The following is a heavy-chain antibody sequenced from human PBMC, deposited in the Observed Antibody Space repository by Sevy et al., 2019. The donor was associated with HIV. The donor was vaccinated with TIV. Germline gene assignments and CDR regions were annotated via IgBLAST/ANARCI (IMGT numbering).Heavy chain of an antibody. CDR3: AKVIFGELLWGFDY. V-gene: IGHV3-30*02. Sequence: GGSLRLSCAASGFTFSSYGMHWVRQAPGKGLEWVAFIRYDGSNKYYADSVKGRFTISRDNSKNTLYLQMNSLRAEDTAVYYCAKVIFGELLWGFDYWGQGTLVTVSS. CDR1: GFTFSSYG. J-gene: IGHJ4*02. D-gene: IGHD3-10*01. CDR2: IRYDGSNK.